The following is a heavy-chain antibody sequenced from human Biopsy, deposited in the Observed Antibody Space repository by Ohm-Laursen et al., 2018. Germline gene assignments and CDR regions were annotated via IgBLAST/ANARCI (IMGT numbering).Heavy chain of an antibody. CDR2: INCKTGAT. CDR1: SYTFTDYN. CDR3: ARDPLNGHKHFDY. Sequence: ASVKVSCKVSSYTFTDYNIHWMRQAPGQGLEWLGYINCKTGATNYAQKFQGTVTMTRDTSISTAYLALSSLRSADTAIYYCARDPLNGHKHFDYWGQGSLVTVSS. D-gene: IGHD2-8*01. V-gene: IGHV1-2*02. J-gene: IGHJ4*02.